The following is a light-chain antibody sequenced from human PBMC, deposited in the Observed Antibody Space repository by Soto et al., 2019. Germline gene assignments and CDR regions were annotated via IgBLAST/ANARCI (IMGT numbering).Light chain of an antibody. V-gene: IGKV3-20*01. Sequence: IILTQSPGTLSLTPGAGATLSYRASQSVSSSYLAWYQQKPGQAPRLLIYGASSRATGIPDRFSGSGSGTDFTLTISRLEPEDFAVYYCQQYGSSPLTFGGGTKV. CDR2: GAS. CDR3: QQYGSSPLT. J-gene: IGKJ4*01. CDR1: QSVSSSY.